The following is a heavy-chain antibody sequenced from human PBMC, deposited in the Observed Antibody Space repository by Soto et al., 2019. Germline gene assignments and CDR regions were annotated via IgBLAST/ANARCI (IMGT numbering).Heavy chain of an antibody. CDR2: IYHTEST. CDR3: ARYGYSYSAGFFDY. V-gene: IGHV4-38-2*01. D-gene: IGHD5-18*01. CDR1: GHSISSGFYY. Sequence: NPSETLSLTCAVSGHSISSGFYYWGWVRQPPGKGLEWIGSIYHTESTYYNPSLKSRVTMSVDTSKNQLSLKLSSMTAADTAVYFCARYGYSYSAGFFDYWGQGTRVTVSS. J-gene: IGHJ4*02.